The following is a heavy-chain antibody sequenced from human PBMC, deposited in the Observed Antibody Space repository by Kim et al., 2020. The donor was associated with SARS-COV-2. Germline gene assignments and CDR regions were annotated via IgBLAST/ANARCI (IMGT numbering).Heavy chain of an antibody. J-gene: IGHJ4*02. D-gene: IGHD4-17*01. Sequence: ASVKVSCKASGYTFTSYGISWVRQAPGQGLEWMGWISAYNGNTNYAQKLQGRVTMTTDTSTSTAYMELRSLRSDDTAVYYCARDRSRGWRDYGDYVGGSDYWGQGTLVTVSS. V-gene: IGHV1-18*01. CDR3: ARDRSRGWRDYGDYVGGSDY. CDR2: ISAYNGNT. CDR1: GYTFTSYG.